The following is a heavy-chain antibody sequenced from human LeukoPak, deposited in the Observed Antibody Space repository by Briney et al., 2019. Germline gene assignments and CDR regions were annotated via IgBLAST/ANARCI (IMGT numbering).Heavy chain of an antibody. CDR3: ARSATTVTTNYYYYYYMDV. J-gene: IGHJ6*03. CDR1: GYSFTSYW. Sequence: GESLKISCKGSGYSFTSYWIGWVRQMPGKGLEWMGIIYPGDSDTRYSPSFQGQVTISADKSISTASLQWSSLKASDTAMYYCARSATTVTTNYYYYYYMDVWGKGTTVTVSS. V-gene: IGHV5-51*01. CDR2: IYPGDSDT. D-gene: IGHD4-11*01.